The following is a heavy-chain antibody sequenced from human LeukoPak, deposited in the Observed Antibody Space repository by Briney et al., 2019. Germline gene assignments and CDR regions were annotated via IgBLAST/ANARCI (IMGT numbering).Heavy chain of an antibody. Sequence: ASVKVSCKASGYTFTAYYMHWVRQAPGQGLEWMGWINPNSGGTNYAQKFQGWVTMTRDTSISTAYMELSRLRSDDTAVYYCARGTDGYYYYGMDVWGQGTTVTVSS. J-gene: IGHJ6*02. CDR2: INPNSGGT. CDR1: GYTFTAYY. V-gene: IGHV1-2*04. D-gene: IGHD5-24*01. CDR3: ARGTDGYYYYGMDV.